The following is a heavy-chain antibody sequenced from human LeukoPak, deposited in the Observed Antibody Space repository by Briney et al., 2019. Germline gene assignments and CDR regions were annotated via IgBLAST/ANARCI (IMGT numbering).Heavy chain of an antibody. CDR1: KFSFSRHW. D-gene: IGHD2-8*02. V-gene: IGHV3-7*05. J-gene: IGHJ4*02. CDR2: INQDGSEK. CDR3: ARFWVSCTGGSCHGDC. Sequence: GGSLRPSCAAYKFSFSRHWMTWVRQAPGKGLEWVANINQDGSEKYYVASVKSRFTISRDNSKNALYLQMSSLTAEDTAVYFCARFWVSCTGGSCHGDCWGQGTLVSVSS.